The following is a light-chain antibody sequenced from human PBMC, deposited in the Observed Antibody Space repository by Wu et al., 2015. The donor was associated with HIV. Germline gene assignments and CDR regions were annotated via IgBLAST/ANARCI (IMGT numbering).Light chain of an antibody. V-gene: IGKV3-15*01. J-gene: IGKJ4*01. CDR1: QHVDRN. CDR3: QQYTNWPPLT. Sequence: EILMTQSPATLSVSPGERATLSCRASQHVDRNLAWYQQRPGQAPRLLIYDAYTRATGIPARFTGSGYGTDFTLTISGLRSDDVAVYYCQQYTNWPPLTFGGGTEGGDQT. CDR2: DAY.